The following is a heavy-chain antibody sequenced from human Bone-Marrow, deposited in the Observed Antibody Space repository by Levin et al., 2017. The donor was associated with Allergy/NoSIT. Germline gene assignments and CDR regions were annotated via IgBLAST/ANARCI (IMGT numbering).Heavy chain of an antibody. CDR1: GFSFRSYG. Sequence: QSGGSLRLSCSASGFSFRSYGMHWVRQAPGKGLEWVAVVWNDGRKTYYGDSVKGRFTISRDNSNNTLYLHLDFLRGEDTAVYYCAREGEDGSGTLFDKWGQGTLVTVSS. V-gene: IGHV3-33*01. CDR2: VWNDGRKT. CDR3: AREGEDGSGTLFDK. J-gene: IGHJ4*02. D-gene: IGHD3-10*01.